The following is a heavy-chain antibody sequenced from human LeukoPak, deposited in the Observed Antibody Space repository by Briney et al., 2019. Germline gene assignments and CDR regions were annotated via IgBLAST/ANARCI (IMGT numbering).Heavy chain of an antibody. Sequence: KPSETLSLTCTVSGYSISSGYYWGWIRQPPGKGLEWIGSIYYSGSTYYNPSLKSRVTISVDTSKNQFSLKLSSVTAADTAVYYCARHNAVLLWFGELSLYYFDYWGQGTLVTVSS. V-gene: IGHV4-38-2*02. CDR1: GYSISSGYY. CDR2: IYYSGST. J-gene: IGHJ4*02. CDR3: ARHNAVLLWFGELSLYYFDY. D-gene: IGHD3-10*01.